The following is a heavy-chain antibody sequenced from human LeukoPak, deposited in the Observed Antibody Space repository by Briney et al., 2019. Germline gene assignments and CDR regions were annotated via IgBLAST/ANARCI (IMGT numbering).Heavy chain of an antibody. CDR2: IYPGDSDT. CDR1: GYSFTSYW. CDR3: ARNYYYMDV. J-gene: IGHJ6*03. V-gene: IGHV5-51*01. Sequence: GESPKISCKASGYSFTSYWIGWVRQMPGKGLEWMAVIYPGDSDTRYSPSFQGQVTISADKSISTAYLHWSSLKASDTAMYYCARNYYYMDVWGKGTTVTVSS.